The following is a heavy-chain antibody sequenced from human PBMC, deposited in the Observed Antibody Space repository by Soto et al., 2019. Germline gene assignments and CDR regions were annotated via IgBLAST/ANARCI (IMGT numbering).Heavy chain of an antibody. CDR3: ARNFWYSGSGSYYNVGTYSYDY. Sequence: QVQLVQSGAEVKKPGSSVKVSCKASGNTFSNFAITWVRQAPGQGLEWMGGIIPTFGTTSYAQQFQGRVTITADKSTRTTYMNLNSLRSEDTAVYYCARNFWYSGSGSYYNVGTYSYDYWGQGTLVTVSS. CDR1: GNTFSNFA. CDR2: IIPTFGTT. J-gene: IGHJ4*02. V-gene: IGHV1-69*06. D-gene: IGHD3-10*01.